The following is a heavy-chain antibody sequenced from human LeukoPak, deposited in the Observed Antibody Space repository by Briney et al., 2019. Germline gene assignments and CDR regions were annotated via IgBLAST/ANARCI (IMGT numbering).Heavy chain of an antibody. Sequence: SETLSLTCAVYCGSFSGYYGSWIRQPPGKGLEWSVEINHSGNTNYNPSLKGPVTISVDTSKNQASLKLSSVTGADKAVYYCARGRWLHPFDYWGQGRMVTVCS. D-gene: IGHD5-24*01. J-gene: IGHJ4*02. CDR2: INHSGNT. CDR1: CGSFSGYY. CDR3: ARGRWLHPFDY. V-gene: IGHV4-34*01.